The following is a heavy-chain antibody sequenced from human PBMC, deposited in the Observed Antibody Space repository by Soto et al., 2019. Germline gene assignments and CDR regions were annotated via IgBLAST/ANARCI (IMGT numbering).Heavy chain of an antibody. Sequence: QLQLQESGPGLVKPSETLSLTCTVSGDSISSGNYYWGWIRQSPGKGLEWIGSFYYGGSTHSNPSLKSRGTISADTSKNQFSLKLTSGTAADTAEYYCVRHGCDTGWFYFDYWGQGTLVIVSS. CDR3: VRHGCDTGWFYFDY. V-gene: IGHV4-39*01. CDR1: GDSISSGNYY. CDR2: FYYGGST. D-gene: IGHD6-19*01. J-gene: IGHJ4*02.